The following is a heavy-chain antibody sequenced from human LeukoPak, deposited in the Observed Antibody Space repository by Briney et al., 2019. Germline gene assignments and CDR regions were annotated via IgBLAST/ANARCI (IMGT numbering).Heavy chain of an antibody. V-gene: IGHV4-31*03. Sequence: SETLSLTCTVSGGSISSGGYYWSWIRQHPGKGLEWIGYIYYSGSTNYNPSLKSRVTISVDTSKNQFSLKLSSVTAADTAVYYCATRYCSGGSCGWFDPWGQGTLVTVSS. CDR2: IYYSGST. J-gene: IGHJ5*02. D-gene: IGHD2-15*01. CDR3: ATRYCSGGSCGWFDP. CDR1: GGSISSGGYY.